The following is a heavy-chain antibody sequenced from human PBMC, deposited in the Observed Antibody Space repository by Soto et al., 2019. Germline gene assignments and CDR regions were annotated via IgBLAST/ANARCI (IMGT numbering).Heavy chain of an antibody. CDR2: IWYDGSNE. CDR3: ATGQTAMANCFDY. D-gene: IGHD5-18*01. Sequence: QVQLVESGGGVVQPGRSLRLSCAASGFSFSSYGMHWVRQAPGKGLEWVAVIWYDGSNEYYADSVKGRFSISRDNSKNTLFLQMSRLKVDDTALYYCATGQTAMANCFDYCGQGTLVTVSP. J-gene: IGHJ4*02. V-gene: IGHV3-33*01. CDR1: GFSFSSYG.